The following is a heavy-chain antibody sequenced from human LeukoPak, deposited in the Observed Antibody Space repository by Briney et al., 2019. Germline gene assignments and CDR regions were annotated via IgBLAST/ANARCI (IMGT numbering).Heavy chain of an antibody. D-gene: IGHD3-3*01. V-gene: IGHV1-69*13. CDR3: ARMPYDFWSGYGNSYYYYYMDV. Sequence: SVKVSCKASGGTFSSYAISWVRQAPGQGLEWMGGIIPIFGTANYAQKFQGRVTITADESTSTAYVELSSLRSEDTAVYYCARMPYDFWSGYGNSYYYYYMDVWGKGTTVTVSS. J-gene: IGHJ6*03. CDR2: IIPIFGTA. CDR1: GGTFSSYA.